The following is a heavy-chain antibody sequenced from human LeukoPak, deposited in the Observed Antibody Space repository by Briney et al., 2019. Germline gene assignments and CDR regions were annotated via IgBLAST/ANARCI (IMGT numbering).Heavy chain of an antibody. J-gene: IGHJ4*02. CDR3: ARGFQSYGLYYFDY. D-gene: IGHD5-18*01. CDR2: INTNTGNP. CDR1: GYTFTSYA. Sequence: ASVKVSCKASGYTFTSYAMNWVRQAPGQGLEWMGWINTNTGNPTYAQGFTGRFVFSLDTSVSTAYLQISSLKAEDTAVYYCARGFQSYGLYYFDYWGQGTLVTVSS. V-gene: IGHV7-4-1*02.